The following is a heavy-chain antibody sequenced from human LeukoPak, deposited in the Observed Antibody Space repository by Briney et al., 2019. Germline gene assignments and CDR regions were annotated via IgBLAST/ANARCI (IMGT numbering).Heavy chain of an antibody. CDR3: ARDLKGQYQDAFDI. J-gene: IGHJ3*02. CDR1: GYSISSGYY. D-gene: IGHD2-2*01. CDR2: IYYSGST. V-gene: IGHV4-38-2*02. Sequence: SETLSLTCTVSGYSISSGYYWGWIRQPPGKGLEWIGSIYYSGSTYYNPSLKSRVTISVDTSKNQFSLKLSSVTAADTAVYYCARDLKGQYQDAFDIWGQGTMATVSS.